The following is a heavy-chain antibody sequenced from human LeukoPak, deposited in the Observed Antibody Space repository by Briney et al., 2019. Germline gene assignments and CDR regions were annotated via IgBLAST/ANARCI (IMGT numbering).Heavy chain of an antibody. V-gene: IGHV1-2*02. CDR3: ARDSSGYNHFDY. CDR2: INPNSGGT. J-gene: IGHJ4*02. Sequence: ASVKVSCKSSGYTFSSYGISWVRQAPGQGLEWMGWINPNSGGTNYAQKFQGRVTMTRDTSISTAYMELSRLRSDDTAVYYCARDSSGYNHFDYWGQGTLVTVSS. D-gene: IGHD6-19*01. CDR1: GYTFSSYG.